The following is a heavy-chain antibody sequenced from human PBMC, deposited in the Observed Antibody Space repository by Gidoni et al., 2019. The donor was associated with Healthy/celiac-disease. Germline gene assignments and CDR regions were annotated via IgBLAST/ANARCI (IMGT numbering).Heavy chain of an antibody. CDR1: GGSISSGIYS. Sequence: QVQLQESGPGLVQPSQTLSLTCTVSGGSISSGIYSWSWIRQPAGKGLEWIGRICTSGSTNYNPSLKSRVTISVDTSKNQFSLKLSSVTAADTAVYYCARDNEYSSSGAGPPNYGMDVWGQGTTVTVSS. J-gene: IGHJ6*02. D-gene: IGHD6-13*01. V-gene: IGHV4-61*02. CDR2: ICTSGST. CDR3: ARDNEYSSSGAGPPNYGMDV.